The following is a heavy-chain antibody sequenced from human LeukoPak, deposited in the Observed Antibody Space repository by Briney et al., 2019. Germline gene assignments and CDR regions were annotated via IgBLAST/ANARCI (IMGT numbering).Heavy chain of an antibody. Sequence: PGGSLRLSCAASGFTFSGSAMHWVRQASGKGLEWVGRIRSKANSYATAYAASVKGRFTISRDDSKNTAYLQMNSLKAEDTAVYYCTSLSVAGDYWGQGTLVTVSS. J-gene: IGHJ4*02. CDR2: IRSKANSYAT. V-gene: IGHV3-73*01. CDR3: TSLSVAGDY. CDR1: GFTFSGSA. D-gene: IGHD6-19*01.